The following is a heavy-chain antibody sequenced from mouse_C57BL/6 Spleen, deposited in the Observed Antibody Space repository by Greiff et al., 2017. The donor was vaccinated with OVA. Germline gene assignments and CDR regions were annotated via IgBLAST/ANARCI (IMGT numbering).Heavy chain of an antibody. Sequence: VQLQESGPELVKPGASVKISCKASGYAFSSSWMNWVKQRPGKGLEWIGRIYPGDGDTNYNGKFKGKATLTADKSSSTAYMQLSSLTSEDSAVYFCALYEGEAYWGQGTLVTVSA. CDR3: ALYEGEAY. V-gene: IGHV1-82*01. CDR2: IYPGDGDT. D-gene: IGHD2-3*01. CDR1: GYAFSSSW. J-gene: IGHJ3*01.